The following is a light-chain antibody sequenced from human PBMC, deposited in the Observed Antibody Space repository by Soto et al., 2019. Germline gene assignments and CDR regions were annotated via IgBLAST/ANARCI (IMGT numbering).Light chain of an antibody. CDR2: DAS. CDR3: HQRTNCPIT. CDR1: QSVSSY. J-gene: IGKJ5*01. Sequence: MTRSPATLSLSPGERATLSCRASQSVSSYLAWYQQKPGQAPRLLIYDASNRATGIPARFSGSGSGTDFTLTISSLEPEDFAVYYCHQRTNCPITFGQGTRLEIK. V-gene: IGKV3-11*01.